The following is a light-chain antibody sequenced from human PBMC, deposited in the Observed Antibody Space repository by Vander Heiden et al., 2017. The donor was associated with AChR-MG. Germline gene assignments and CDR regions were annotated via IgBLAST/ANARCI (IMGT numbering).Light chain of an antibody. V-gene: IGKV3-15*01. CDR1: QSVSSN. J-gene: IGKJ3*01. CDR3: QQDNNWPQT. CDR2: GAS. Sequence: EIVMTQSPATLSVSPGERATLSCRASQSVSSNLAWYQQKPGQAPRLLIYGASTRATAIPARFSGSGSGTEFTLTISSLHSEDFAVYYCQQDNNWPQTFGHGTKVDIK.